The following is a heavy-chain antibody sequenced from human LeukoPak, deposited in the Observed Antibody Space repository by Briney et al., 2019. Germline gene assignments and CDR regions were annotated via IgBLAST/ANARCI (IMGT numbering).Heavy chain of an antibody. J-gene: IGHJ4*02. V-gene: IGHV1-46*01. Sequence: ASVKVSCKASGYTFSSYYVQWVRQAPGQGLEWMGIINPSGGSTSYAQKFQGRVTMTRDTSTSTVYMELSSLRSEDTAVYYCARGRTPYSSSWYLFFFWGQGTLVTVSS. D-gene: IGHD6-13*01. CDR3: ARGRTPYSSSWYLFFF. CDR2: INPSGGST. CDR1: GYTFSSYY.